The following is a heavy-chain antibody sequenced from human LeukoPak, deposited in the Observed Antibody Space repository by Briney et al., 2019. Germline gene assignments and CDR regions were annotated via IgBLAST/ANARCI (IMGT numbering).Heavy chain of an antibody. CDR1: GFTVSSNY. V-gene: IGHV3-23*01. Sequence: HSGGSLRLSCAASGFTVSSNYMSWVRQAPGKGLEWVSAISGSGGSTYYADSVKGRFTISRDNSKNTLYLQMNSLRAEDTAVYYCAKAGAVVVVAAKYFDYWGQGTLVTVSS. D-gene: IGHD2-15*01. CDR3: AKAGAVVVVAAKYFDY. J-gene: IGHJ4*02. CDR2: ISGSGGST.